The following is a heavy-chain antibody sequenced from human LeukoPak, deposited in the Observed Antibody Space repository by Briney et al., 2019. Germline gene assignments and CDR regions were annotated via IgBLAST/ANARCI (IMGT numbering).Heavy chain of an antibody. V-gene: IGHV1-18*01. CDR2: ISAYNGNT. Sequence: ASVKVSCKASGYTFTSYGISWVRQAPGQGLEWVGWISAYNGNTNYAQKLQGRVTMTTDTSTSTAYMELRSLRSDDTAVYYCARDRTPVVVVAGDYWGQGTLVTVSS. CDR1: GYTFTSYG. CDR3: ARDRTPVVVVAGDY. J-gene: IGHJ4*02. D-gene: IGHD2-15*01.